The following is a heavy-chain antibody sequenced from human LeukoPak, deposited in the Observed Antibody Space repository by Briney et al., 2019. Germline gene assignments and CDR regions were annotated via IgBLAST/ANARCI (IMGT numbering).Heavy chain of an antibody. CDR3: AKDYGSGSYYPRYYFDY. CDR1: GFTFDDYA. V-gene: IGHV3-9*01. Sequence: GGSLRLSCAASGFTFDDYAMHWVRQAPGKGLEWVSGISWNSGSIGYADSVKGRFTISRDNAKNSLYLQMNSLRAEDTALYYCAKDYGSGSYYPRYYFDYWGQGTLVTVSS. J-gene: IGHJ4*02. CDR2: ISWNSGSI. D-gene: IGHD3-10*01.